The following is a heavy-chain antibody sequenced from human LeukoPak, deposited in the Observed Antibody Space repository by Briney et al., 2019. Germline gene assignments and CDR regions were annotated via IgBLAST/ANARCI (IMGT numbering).Heavy chain of an antibody. Sequence: GGSLRLSCAAPGFTFSSYAMNWVRQAPGKGLEWVSTLSGDGSTPYYADSVKVRFTISRDNSKNTLFLQMNSPRAEDTAVYYCAKRGFCPSSCNFDYWGQGTLVAVSS. CDR2: LSGDGSTP. J-gene: IGHJ4*02. CDR3: AKRGFCPSSCNFDY. V-gene: IGHV3-23*01. CDR1: GFTFSSYA. D-gene: IGHD2-2*01.